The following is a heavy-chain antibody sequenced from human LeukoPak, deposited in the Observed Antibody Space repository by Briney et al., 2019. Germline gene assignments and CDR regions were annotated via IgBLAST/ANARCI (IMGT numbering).Heavy chain of an antibody. CDR2: ISSSSSTI. D-gene: IGHD2-15*01. J-gene: IGHJ6*03. CDR3: ARDGRAASPYYYYYMDV. V-gene: IGHV3-48*01. CDR1: GFTFSSYS. Sequence: GGSLRLSCAASGFTFSSYSMNWVRQAPGKGLEWVSYISSSSSTIYYADSAKGRFTISGDNAKNSLYLQMNSLRAEDTAVYYCARDGRAASPYYYYYMDVWGKGTTVTVSS.